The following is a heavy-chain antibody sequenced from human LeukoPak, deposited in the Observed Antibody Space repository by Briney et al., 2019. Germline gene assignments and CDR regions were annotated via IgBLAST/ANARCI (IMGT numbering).Heavy chain of an antibody. J-gene: IGHJ4*02. CDR2: ISSSSSYI. CDR3: ARDLGVFDFDY. CDR1: GFTFSSYS. D-gene: IGHD6-13*01. V-gene: IGHV3-21*01. Sequence: GGSLRLSCAASGFTFSSYSMNWVRQAPGKGLEWVSSISSSSSYIYYADSVKGRFTISRDNAKNSLYLQMNSLRAEYTAVYYCARDLGVFDFDYWGQGTLVTVSS.